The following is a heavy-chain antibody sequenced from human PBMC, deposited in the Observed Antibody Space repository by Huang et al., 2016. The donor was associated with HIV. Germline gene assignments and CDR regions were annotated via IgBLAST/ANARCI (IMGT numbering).Heavy chain of an antibody. J-gene: IGHJ4*02. CDR2: IIPIFGTA. D-gene: IGHD6-13*01. CDR3: ARAPIAGGGRDFDEGAEYDY. Sequence: QVKLVQSGAEVKKPGSSVKVSCKASGGTFSSCGISWVRQAPGQGLEGRGGIIPIFGTAKDAQKFQDRVTITADESTSTTYMEVSSLRSEDTAVYYCARAPIAGGGRDFDEGAEYDYWGQGTLVTVSS. CDR1: GGTFSSCG. V-gene: IGHV1-69*01.